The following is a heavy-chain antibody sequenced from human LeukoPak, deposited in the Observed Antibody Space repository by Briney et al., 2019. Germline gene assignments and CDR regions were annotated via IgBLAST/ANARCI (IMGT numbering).Heavy chain of an antibody. D-gene: IGHD6-13*01. CDR2: IYSGGST. CDR3: ARGQGFLAAASEFDP. CDR1: GFTVSSNY. Sequence: GGSLRLSCAASGFTVSSNYMSWVRQAPGKGLEWVSVIYSGGSTYYADSVKGRFTISRHNSKNTLYLQMNSLRAEDTAVYYCARGQGFLAAASEFDPWGQGTLVTVSS. V-gene: IGHV3-53*04. J-gene: IGHJ5*02.